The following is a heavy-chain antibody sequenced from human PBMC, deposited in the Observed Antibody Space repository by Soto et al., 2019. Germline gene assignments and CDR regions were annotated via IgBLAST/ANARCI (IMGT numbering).Heavy chain of an antibody. Sequence: SETLSLTXAVPGVSFRGFYWTWIRQSPGKGLEWLGDINHVGITNYNPSPKSRVSIPVDTSKSQFSLKLSSVTAADTAVYYCARAHDFWGGRQQPIDSWGQGTLVTVSS. CDR2: INHVGIT. J-gene: IGHJ4*02. D-gene: IGHD3-3*01. V-gene: IGHV4-34*01. CDR3: ARAHDFWGGRQQPIDS. CDR1: GVSFRGFY.